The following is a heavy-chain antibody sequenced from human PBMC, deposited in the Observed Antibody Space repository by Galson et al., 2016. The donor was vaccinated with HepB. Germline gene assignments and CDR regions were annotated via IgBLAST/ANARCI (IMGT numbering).Heavy chain of an antibody. CDR2: ISFDGSNK. J-gene: IGHJ4*02. Sequence: SLRLSCAASGFTFSGYGMHWVRQAPGKGLEWVAVISFDGSNKYYADSVKGRFTISRDNSKNTLYLQMNSLRAEDTAVYYCAKDSGTYYYDSSGYDWGQGTLVTVSS. V-gene: IGHV3-30*18. D-gene: IGHD3-22*01. CDR3: AKDSGTYYYDSSGYD. CDR1: GFTFSGYG.